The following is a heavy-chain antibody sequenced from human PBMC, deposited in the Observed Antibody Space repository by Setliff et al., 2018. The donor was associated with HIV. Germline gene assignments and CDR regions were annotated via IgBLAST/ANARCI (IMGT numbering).Heavy chain of an antibody. J-gene: IGHJ4*02. CDR3: AKDMNYNNDYPGVLGS. CDR1: GFTFWSHS. V-gene: IGHV3-48*01. D-gene: IGHD3-16*01. Sequence: GGSLRLSCAASGFTFWSHSMLWVRQAPGKGLQWVAYISRGGDSIFYEDSVKGRFTISRDNARNSLYLQMNSLTVEDTGVYYRAKDMNYNNDYPGVLGSWGRGTLVTVSS. CDR2: ISRGGDSI.